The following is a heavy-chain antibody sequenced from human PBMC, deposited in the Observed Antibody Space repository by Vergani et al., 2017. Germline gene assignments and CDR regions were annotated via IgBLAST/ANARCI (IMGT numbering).Heavy chain of an antibody. CDR3: AREGAATISGFSYYFDY. J-gene: IGHJ4*02. V-gene: IGHV3-7*01. Sequence: EVQLVESGGGLVQPGGSLRLSCAASGFTFSSYWMSWVRQAPGKGLEWVANIKQDGSEKYYVDSVKGRFTISRDNSKNTLYLQMNSLRAEDTAVYYCAREGAATISGFSYYFDYWGQGTLVTVSS. CDR1: GFTFSSYW. CDR2: IKQDGSEK. D-gene: IGHD5-12*01.